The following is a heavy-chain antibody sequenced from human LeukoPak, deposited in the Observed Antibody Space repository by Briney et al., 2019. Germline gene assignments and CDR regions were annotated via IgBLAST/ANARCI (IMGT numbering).Heavy chain of an antibody. CDR1: GFTFSSYG. CDR2: ISYDGSNK. D-gene: IGHD3-10*01. V-gene: IGHV3-30*03. CDR3: ARDGFGELSEYFQH. J-gene: IGHJ1*01. Sequence: GGSLRLSCAASGFTFSSYGMHWVRQAPGKGLEWVAVISYDGSNKYYADSVKGRFTISRDNSKNTLYLQMNSLRAEDTAVYYCARDGFGELSEYFQHWGQGTLVTVSS.